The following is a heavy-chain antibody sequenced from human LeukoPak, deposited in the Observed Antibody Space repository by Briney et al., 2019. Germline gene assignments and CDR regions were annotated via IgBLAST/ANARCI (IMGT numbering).Heavy chain of an antibody. V-gene: IGHV4-4*07. CDR1: GGSISSYY. J-gene: IGHJ4*02. CDR3: AISRDYRNYGSFFDY. CDR2: IYTSGST. Sequence: SETLSLTCTVSGGSISSYYWSWIRQPAGKGLEWIGRIYTSGSTNYNPSLKSRVTMSVDTSKNQFSLKLSSVTAADRAVYCCAISRDYRNYGSFFDYWGQGTLVTGSS. D-gene: IGHD4-11*01.